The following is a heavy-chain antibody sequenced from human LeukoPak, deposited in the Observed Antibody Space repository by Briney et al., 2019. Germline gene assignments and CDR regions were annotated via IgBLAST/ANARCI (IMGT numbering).Heavy chain of an antibody. D-gene: IGHD4-11*01. J-gene: IGHJ5*02. Sequence: SETLSLTCAVSGYSISSGYYWGWIRQPPGKGLEWIGSIYHSGSTYYNPSLKSRGTISVDTSKNQFSLKLSSVTAADTAVYYCARVDSRWFDPWGQGTLVTVSS. CDR1: GYSISSGYY. CDR3: ARVDSRWFDP. CDR2: IYHSGST. V-gene: IGHV4-38-2*01.